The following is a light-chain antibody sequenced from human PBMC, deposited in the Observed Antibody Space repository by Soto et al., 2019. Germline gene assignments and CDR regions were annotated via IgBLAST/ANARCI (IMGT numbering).Light chain of an antibody. Sequence: DIQMTQSPSSLSASVGDRVTVTCRASQSISKYLNWYQQKPGKAPQLLIYGASNLQSGVPSRFXGSGSGTDFTLTISSLQPEDFATYYCQQSYSSRPVTFGPGTKVDIK. CDR2: GAS. CDR1: QSISKY. CDR3: QQSYSSRPVT. J-gene: IGKJ3*01. V-gene: IGKV1-39*01.